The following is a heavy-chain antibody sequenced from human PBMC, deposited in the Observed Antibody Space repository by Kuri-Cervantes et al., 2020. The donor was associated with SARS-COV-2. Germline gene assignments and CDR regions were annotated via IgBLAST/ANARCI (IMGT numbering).Heavy chain of an antibody. CDR1: GFTFSNAW. CDR3: AKDWQQLVRLNRFDP. J-gene: IGHJ5*02. V-gene: IGHV3-15*07. D-gene: IGHD6-13*01. CDR2: IKSKTDGGTT. Sequence: GESLKISCAASGFTFSNAWMNWVRQAPGKGLEWVGRIKSKTDGGTTDYAAPVKGRFTISRDDSKNTLYLQMNSLKTEDTAVYYCAKDWQQLVRLNRFDPWGQGTLVTVAS.